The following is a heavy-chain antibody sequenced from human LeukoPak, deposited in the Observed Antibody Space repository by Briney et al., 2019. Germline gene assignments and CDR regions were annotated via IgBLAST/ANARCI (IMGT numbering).Heavy chain of an antibody. J-gene: IGHJ1*01. CDR2: IYYSGST. D-gene: IGHD2-2*01. V-gene: IGHV4-59*08. CDR3: ASAVVPAAMPTEYFQH. Sequence: SETLSLTCTVSGGSISSYYWSWIRQPPGKGLEWIGYIYYSGSTNYNPSLKSRVTISVDTSKNQFSLKLSSVTAADTAVYYCASAVVPAAMPTEYFQHWGQGTLVTVSS. CDR1: GGSISSYY.